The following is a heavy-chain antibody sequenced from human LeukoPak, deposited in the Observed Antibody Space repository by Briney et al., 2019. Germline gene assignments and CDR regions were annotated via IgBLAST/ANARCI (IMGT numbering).Heavy chain of an antibody. CDR1: GFTVPDYA. CDR2: ISASGVMT. J-gene: IGHJ6*03. CDR3: ARDPRDTAMGYYYYYYMDV. Sequence: PGGSLRLSCAASGFTVPDYAMTWVRQAPGKGLEWVSSISASGVMTYYADSVKGRFTISRDNSKNTLYLQMNSLRAEDTAVYYCARDPRDTAMGYYYYYYMDVWGKGTTVTISS. D-gene: IGHD5-18*01. V-gene: IGHV3-23*01.